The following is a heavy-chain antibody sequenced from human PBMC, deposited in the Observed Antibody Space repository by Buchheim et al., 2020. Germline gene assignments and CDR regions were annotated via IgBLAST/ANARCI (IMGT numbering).Heavy chain of an antibody. CDR2: ISGSGGGT. Sequence: EVQLLESGGGVVQPGGSLRLSCVASGFAFSSYAMTWVRQAPGKGLEWVSAISGSGGGTYYADSVKGRFTISRDNSKNTLYLQMNSLRADEETAIYCCAKEYSSSPLNWFDPWGQGTL. CDR1: GFAFSSYA. V-gene: IGHV3-23*01. CDR3: AKEYSSSPLNWFDP. D-gene: IGHD6-6*01. J-gene: IGHJ5*02.